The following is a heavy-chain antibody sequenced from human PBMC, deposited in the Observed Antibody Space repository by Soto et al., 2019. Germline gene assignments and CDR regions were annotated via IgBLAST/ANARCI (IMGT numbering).Heavy chain of an antibody. J-gene: IGHJ4*02. D-gene: IGHD6-19*01. CDR3: ARGEAGAGTLHFDY. Sequence: ASVNASSKAPGYTYTCNYMRWLRQAPGQGLEWMGWINPNSGGTNYAQKFQGWVTMTRDTSISTAYMELSRLRSDDTAVYYCARGEAGAGTLHFDYWGQGTLVTVSS. CDR1: GYTYTCNY. V-gene: IGHV1-2*04. CDR2: INPNSGGT.